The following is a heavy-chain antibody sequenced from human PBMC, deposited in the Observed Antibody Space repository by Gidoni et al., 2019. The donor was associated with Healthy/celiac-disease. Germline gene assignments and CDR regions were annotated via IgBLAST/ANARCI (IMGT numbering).Heavy chain of an antibody. CDR3: TTGDSSGLYYYFDY. CDR1: GFIFSNAW. CDR2: IKSRTDGGTT. V-gene: IGHV3-15*01. Sequence: EVQLVESGGGLVKHGGSLRLSCAASGFIFSNAWMSWVRQAPGKGLEWVGRIKSRTDGGTTDYTAPVKGRFTISRDDSKHTLYLQMNSLKTEDTAVYYCTTGDSSGLYYYFDYWGQGTLVTVSS. J-gene: IGHJ4*02. D-gene: IGHD3-22*01.